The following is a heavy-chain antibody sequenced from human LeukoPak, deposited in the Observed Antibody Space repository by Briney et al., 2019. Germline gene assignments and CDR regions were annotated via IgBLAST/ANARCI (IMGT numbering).Heavy chain of an antibody. CDR3: LRFRCSPGDDLCYNY. Sequence: SETLSLTCGVRGVSFSGNYWSWISQSPGKGLEWIGEIYQSKYTTYNPSLKSRVTIWADTSVNQLSLRLTSVTAADTAIYYCLRFRCSPGDDLCYNYWGRGTLVTVSS. J-gene: IGHJ4*02. D-gene: IGHD3/OR15-3a*01. V-gene: IGHV4-34*01. CDR1: GVSFSGNY. CDR2: IYQSKYT.